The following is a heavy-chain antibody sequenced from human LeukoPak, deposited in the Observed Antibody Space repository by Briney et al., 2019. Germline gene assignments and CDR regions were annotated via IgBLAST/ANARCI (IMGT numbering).Heavy chain of an antibody. Sequence: SETLSLTCTVSGGSISSGSYYWSWIRQPAGKGLEWIGRIYTSGSTNYNPSLKSRVTISVDTSKNQFSLKLSSVTAADTAVYYCARDRTFPYYFDYWGQGTLVTVSS. V-gene: IGHV4-61*02. J-gene: IGHJ4*02. CDR2: IYTSGST. CDR3: ARDRTFPYYFDY. CDR1: GGSISSGSYY. D-gene: IGHD1-14*01.